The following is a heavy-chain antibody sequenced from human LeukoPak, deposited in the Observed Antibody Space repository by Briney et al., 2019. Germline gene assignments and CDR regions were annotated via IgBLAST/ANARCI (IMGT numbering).Heavy chain of an antibody. V-gene: IGHV4-39*05. J-gene: IGHJ4*02. CDR1: AGSIRSSSFF. Sequence: KPSETPSLTCTVSAGSIRSSSFFWDWIRQPPGKGLEWIGSIYYSGSTYYNPSLKSRVTMSIDTLKNQFSLNLSSVTAADTAVYYCATGDVVVPTAAQRPLDYWGQGTLVTVSS. CDR3: ATGDVVVPTAAQRPLDY. CDR2: IYYSGST. D-gene: IGHD2-2*01.